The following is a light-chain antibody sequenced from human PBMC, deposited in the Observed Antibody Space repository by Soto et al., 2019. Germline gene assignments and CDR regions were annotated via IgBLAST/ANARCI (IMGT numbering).Light chain of an antibody. V-gene: IGLV2-14*01. CDR3: SSYTSLYV. CDR2: EVS. CDR1: SSDVGGYNY. Sequence: QSVLTQPASVSGSPGQSITISCTGTSSDVGGYNYVSWYQQHPGKAPKLMIYEVSNRPSGVSNRFSGSKSGNTASLTISGLQAEDEADYYCSSYTSLYVFGTGTKLTVL. J-gene: IGLJ1*01.